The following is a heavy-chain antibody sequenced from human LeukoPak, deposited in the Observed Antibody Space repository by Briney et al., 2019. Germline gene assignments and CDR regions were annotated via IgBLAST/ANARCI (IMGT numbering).Heavy chain of an antibody. CDR1: GYNLTGHW. D-gene: IGHD3-10*01. J-gene: IGHJ3*02. Sequence: GESLKISREAFGYNLTGHWNGLGPQMPGRGLEVMGTIYPCDSDTRYSPSFEGRVIISVDKSFNTAYLQWSSLKASDTAMYYCARYGKSGTYSHGFDIWGQGTMVIVSS. CDR2: IYPCDSDT. V-gene: IGHV5-51*01. CDR3: ARYGKSGTYSHGFDI.